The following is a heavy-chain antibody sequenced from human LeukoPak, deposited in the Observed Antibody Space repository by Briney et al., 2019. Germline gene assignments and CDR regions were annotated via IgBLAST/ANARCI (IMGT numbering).Heavy chain of an antibody. CDR1: GGSISSSSYY. Sequence: SETLSLTCTVSGGSISSSSYYWGWIRQPPGKGLEWIGSIYYSGSTNYNPSLKSRVTISVDTSKNQFSLKLSSVTAADTAVYYCASGDGYNSDYWGQGTLVTVSS. D-gene: IGHD5-24*01. CDR3: ASGDGYNSDY. CDR2: IYYSGST. J-gene: IGHJ4*02. V-gene: IGHV4-39*07.